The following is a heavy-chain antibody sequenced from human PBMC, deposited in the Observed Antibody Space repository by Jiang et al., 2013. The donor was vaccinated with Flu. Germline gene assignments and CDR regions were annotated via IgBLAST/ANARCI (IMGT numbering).Heavy chain of an antibody. CDR1: GFTFSSYG. CDR2: IWYDGSNK. CDR3: ARDRNILAGGWYLTTKVYYYGMDV. J-gene: IGHJ6*02. V-gene: IGHV3-33*01. Sequence: VQLLESGGGVVQPGRSLRLSCAASGFTFSSYGMHWVRQAPGKGLEWVAVIWYDGSNKYYADSVKGRFTISRDNSKNTLYLQMNSLRAEDTAVYYCARDRNILAGGWYLTTKVYYYGMDVWGQGTTVTVSS. D-gene: IGHD6-19*01.